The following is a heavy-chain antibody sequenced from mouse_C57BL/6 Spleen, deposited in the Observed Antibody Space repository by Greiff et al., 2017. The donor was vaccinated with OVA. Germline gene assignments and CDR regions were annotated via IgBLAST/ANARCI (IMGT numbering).Heavy chain of an antibody. D-gene: IGHD2-1*01. Sequence: DVKLQESGAELVKPGASVKLSCTASGFNITDYYMHWVKQRTEQGLEWIGRIDPEDGETKYAPKFQGKATITADTSSNTAYLQLSSLTSEDTAVYYCARSIYGNYYYAMDYWGQGTSVTVSS. J-gene: IGHJ4*01. CDR1: GFNITDYY. CDR3: ARSIYGNYYYAMDY. CDR2: IDPEDGET. V-gene: IGHV14-2*01.